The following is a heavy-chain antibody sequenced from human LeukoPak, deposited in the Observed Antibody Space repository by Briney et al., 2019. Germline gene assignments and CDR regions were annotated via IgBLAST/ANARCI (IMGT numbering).Heavy chain of an antibody. D-gene: IGHD3-16*02. CDR1: GFTFSSYA. J-gene: IGHJ1*01. CDR3: ARDIVRGEYFQH. CDR2: ISGSGGST. V-gene: IGHV3-23*01. Sequence: PGGSLRLSCAASGFTFSSYAMSWVRQAPGKGLEWVSAISGSGGSTYYADSVKGRFTISRDNSKNTLYLQMNSLRAEDTAVYYCARDIVRGEYFQHWGQGTLVTVSS.